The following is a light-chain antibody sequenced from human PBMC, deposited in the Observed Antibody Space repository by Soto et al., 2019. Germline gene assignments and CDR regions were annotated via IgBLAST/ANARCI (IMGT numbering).Light chain of an antibody. CDR3: QQSYSAPYT. J-gene: IGKJ2*01. V-gene: IGKV1-39*01. CDR2: GAS. CDR1: QSISNY. Sequence: DLQMTQSPSSLSASVGDRVTITCRTSQSISNYLNWYQQKPGKAPKFLIYGASRLQGGVPSRFSGSGSGTDFTLTISSLQPEDSATYYCQQSYSAPYTFGQGTKLEIK.